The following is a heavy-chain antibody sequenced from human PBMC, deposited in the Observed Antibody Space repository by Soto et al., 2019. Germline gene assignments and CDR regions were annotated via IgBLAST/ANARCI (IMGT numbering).Heavy chain of an antibody. J-gene: IGHJ3*01. CDR1: GYTFTNYG. D-gene: IGHD1-7*01. CDR3: ARGGWNYGPGPFDL. Sequence: QVQLVQSGTEVKTPGASVKVSCHASGYTFTNYGINWVRQAPGQGLERMAWTSAYNGKTHHAPFVQDRVTMTTDTSTRAAYMELTGLRSDDTAVYYCARGGWNYGPGPFDLWGQGTMVTVSS. CDR2: TSAYNGKT. V-gene: IGHV1-18*04.